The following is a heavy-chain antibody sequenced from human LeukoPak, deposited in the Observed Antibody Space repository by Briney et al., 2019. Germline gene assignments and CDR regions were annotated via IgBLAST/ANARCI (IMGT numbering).Heavy chain of an antibody. Sequence: PGGSLRLSCAASGFRFNSYGMHWVRQAPGKGLVWVAVISYDGSNKYYADSVKGRFTISRDNSKNTLHLQMNSQRTDDTAVYYCAKDKGDSSGYFEYWGQGTLVTVSS. CDR1: GFRFNSYG. CDR2: ISYDGSNK. V-gene: IGHV3-30*18. CDR3: AKDKGDSSGYFEY. J-gene: IGHJ4*02. D-gene: IGHD3-22*01.